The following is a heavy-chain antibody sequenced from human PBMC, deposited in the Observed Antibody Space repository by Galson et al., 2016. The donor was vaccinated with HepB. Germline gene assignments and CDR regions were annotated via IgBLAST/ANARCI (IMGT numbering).Heavy chain of an antibody. J-gene: IGHJ4*02. CDR2: IKPKSGDT. CDR1: GYTFTNYY. CDR3: ATPGRTSDFDY. V-gene: IGHV1-2*06. Sequence: SVKVSCKASGYTFTNYYLHWVRQAPGQGLEWMGRIKPKSGDTDYAQKFQGRVTMTLDTSISTAYMTLNRLRSDNAAVYYCATPGRTSDFDYWGQGTLVTASS.